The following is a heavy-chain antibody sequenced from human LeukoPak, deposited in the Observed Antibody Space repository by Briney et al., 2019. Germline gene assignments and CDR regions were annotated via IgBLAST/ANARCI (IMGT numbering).Heavy chain of an antibody. CDR2: IYYSGST. CDR3: ARHRSTGYSSSWYKLAHYFDY. CDR1: GGSISSSSYY. J-gene: IGHJ4*02. D-gene: IGHD6-13*01. V-gene: IGHV4-39*01. Sequence: SETLSLTRTVSGGSISSSSYYWGWIRQPPGKGLEWIGSIYYSGSTYYNPSLKSRVTISVDTSKNQFSLKLSSVTAADTAVYYCARHRSTGYSSSWYKLAHYFDYWGQGTLVTVSS.